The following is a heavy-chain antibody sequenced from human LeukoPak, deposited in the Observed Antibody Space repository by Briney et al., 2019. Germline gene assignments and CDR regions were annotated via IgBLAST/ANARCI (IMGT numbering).Heavy chain of an antibody. V-gene: IGHV4-34*01. CDR1: GGSFSGYY. J-gene: IGHJ4*02. CDR2: FNHSGST. CDR3: AARGITFGGVIVRKFDY. D-gene: IGHD3-16*02. Sequence: SETLSLTCAVYGGSFSGYYWSWIRQPPGKGLEWIGEFNHSGSTNYNPSLKSRVTISVDTSKNQFSLKLSSVTAADTAVYYCAARGITFGGVIVRKFDYWGQGTLVTVSS.